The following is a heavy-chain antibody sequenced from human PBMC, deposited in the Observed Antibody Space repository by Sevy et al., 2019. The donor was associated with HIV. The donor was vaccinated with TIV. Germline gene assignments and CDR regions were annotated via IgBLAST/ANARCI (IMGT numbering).Heavy chain of an antibody. CDR3: ARDCSSASCLWGMDV. Sequence: GGSLRLSCAASGFSFSNYWMSWVRQAPGKGLEWVANIKRDGSDKYYVASVKGRFTISRDNAKTSLFLQMNSLRGEDTAVYYCARDCSSASCLWGMDVWGQGTTVTVSS. V-gene: IGHV3-7*03. CDR2: IKRDGSDK. D-gene: IGHD2-2*01. CDR1: GFSFSNYW. J-gene: IGHJ6*02.